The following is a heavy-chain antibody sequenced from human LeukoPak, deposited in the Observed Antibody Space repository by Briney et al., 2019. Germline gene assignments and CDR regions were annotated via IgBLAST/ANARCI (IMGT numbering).Heavy chain of an antibody. V-gene: IGHV3-7*05. CDR2: IKQDGSEK. D-gene: IGHD3-10*01. CDR3: ARRYGSGLLDY. J-gene: IGHJ4*02. CDR1: GFTFSSYW. Sequence: GGSLRLSCAAPGFTFSSYWMSWVRQAPGKGLEWVANIKQDGSEKYYVDSVKGRFTISRDNAKSSLYLQMNSLRAEDTAVYYCARRYGSGLLDYWGQGTLVTVSS.